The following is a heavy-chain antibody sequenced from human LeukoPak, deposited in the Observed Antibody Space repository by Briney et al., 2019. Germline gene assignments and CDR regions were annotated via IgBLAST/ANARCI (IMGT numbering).Heavy chain of an antibody. V-gene: IGHV3-21*01. Sequence: GGSLRLSCAAFGFTSSNNPITWVRQAPGKGLEWVSFISRSGSNIEYADSVKGRFTISRDNAKNSLYLQMNSLRAEDTAVYYCAREGGGSSGYYGWGQGTLVTVSS. CDR2: ISRSGSNI. CDR1: GFTSSNNP. D-gene: IGHD3-22*01. CDR3: AREGGGSSGYYG. J-gene: IGHJ4*02.